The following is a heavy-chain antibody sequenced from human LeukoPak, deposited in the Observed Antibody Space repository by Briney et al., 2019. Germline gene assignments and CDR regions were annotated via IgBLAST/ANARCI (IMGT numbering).Heavy chain of an antibody. CDR1: GGSISSYY. V-gene: IGHV4-59*13. J-gene: IGHJ3*02. Sequence: PSETLSLTCTVSGGSISSYYWSWIRQPPGRGLEWIGYIYYGRTTNYNPSLKSRVAISVDKSKNQFSLKLSSVTAADMAVYYCASGYCGGDCPYHAFDIWGRGTMVTVSS. D-gene: IGHD2-21*02. CDR3: ASGYCGGDCPYHAFDI. CDR2: IYYGRTT.